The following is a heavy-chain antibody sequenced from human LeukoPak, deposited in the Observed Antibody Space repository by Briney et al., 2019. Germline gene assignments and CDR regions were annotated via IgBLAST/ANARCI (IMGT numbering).Heavy chain of an antibody. Sequence: ASVTVSCTASAYTFTSYGISWVRQAPGQGHEWMGWISGYNGNTNYAQKLQGRVTMTTDTSTSTAYMELRSLRSDDTAVYYCARVGGYSGSYFYYFDYWGQGTLVTVSS. CDR2: ISGYNGNT. CDR1: AYTFTSYG. J-gene: IGHJ4*02. CDR3: ARVGGYSGSYFYYFDY. D-gene: IGHD1-26*01. V-gene: IGHV1-18*01.